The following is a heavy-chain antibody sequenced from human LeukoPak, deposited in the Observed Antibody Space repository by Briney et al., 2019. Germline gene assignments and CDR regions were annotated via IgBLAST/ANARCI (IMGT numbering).Heavy chain of an antibody. V-gene: IGHV1-2*02. D-gene: IGHD2-2*02. CDR1: GYTFTGYY. CDR3: ARVAGYCSSTSCYTLGWFDP. Sequence: ASVKVSCKASGYTFTGYYMHWVRQAPGQGLKWMGWINPNSGGTNYAQKFQGRVTMTRDTSIGTAYMELSRLRSDDTAVYYCARVAGYCSSTSCYTLGWFDPWGQGTLVTVSS. J-gene: IGHJ5*02. CDR2: INPNSGGT.